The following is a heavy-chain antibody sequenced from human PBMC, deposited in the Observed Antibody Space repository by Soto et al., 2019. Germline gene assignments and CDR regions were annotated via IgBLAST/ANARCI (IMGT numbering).Heavy chain of an antibody. CDR1: GYTFTAYA. CDR2: INPATGNT. Sequence: QVQLAQSGAEERKPGASVKVSCEATGYTFTAYAMHLVHQAPGQRLEWMGWINPATGNTKYSQKFQGRLTITSETSATSVYIELRSLTSQETAIYYCTRWATSPSEGLICPFDYWGQSGLLTVS. CDR3: TRWATSPSEGLICPFDY. J-gene: IGHJ4*02. V-gene: IGHV1-3*05. D-gene: IGHD3-16*02.